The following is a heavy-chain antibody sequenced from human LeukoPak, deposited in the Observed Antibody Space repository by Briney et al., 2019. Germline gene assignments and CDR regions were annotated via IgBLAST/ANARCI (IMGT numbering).Heavy chain of an antibody. CDR2: ISSSSSYI. CDR1: GFTFSSYS. J-gene: IGHJ4*02. V-gene: IGHV3-21*01. Sequence: PGGSLRLSCAASGFTFSSYSMNWVRQAPGKGLEWVSSISSSSSYIYYADSVKDRFTISRDNAKNSLYLQMNSLRAEDTAVYYCARDPKDNFWSGPRELDYWGQGTLVTVSS. CDR3: ARDPKDNFWSGPRELDY. D-gene: IGHD3-3*01.